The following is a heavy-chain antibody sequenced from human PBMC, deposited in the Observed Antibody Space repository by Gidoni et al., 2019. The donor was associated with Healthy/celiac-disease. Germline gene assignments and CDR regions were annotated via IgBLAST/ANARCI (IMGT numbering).Heavy chain of an antibody. CDR1: GFTFSSYA. Sequence: EVQLVESGGGLVQPGGSLRLSCAASGFTFSSYAMSWVRQAPGKGLEWVSAISGSGGSTYYADSVKGRFTISRDNSKNTLYLQMNSLRAEDTAVYYCAKIGFVVVAATKDGMDVWGQGTTVTVSS. CDR2: ISGSGGST. D-gene: IGHD2-15*01. CDR3: AKIGFVVVAATKDGMDV. J-gene: IGHJ6*02. V-gene: IGHV3-23*04.